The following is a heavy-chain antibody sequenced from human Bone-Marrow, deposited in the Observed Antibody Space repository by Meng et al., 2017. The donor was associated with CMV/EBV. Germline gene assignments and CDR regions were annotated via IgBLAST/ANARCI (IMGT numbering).Heavy chain of an antibody. V-gene: IGHV1-46*01. D-gene: IGHD6-13*01. Sequence: ASVKVSCKASGYTFTSYYIHWVRQAPGQGLEWMGIINPSGGSTSYAQKFQGRVTMTRDTSTSTVYMELSSLRSEDTAMYYCARDWIAGSPFDYWGQGTLVTVSS. CDR1: GYTFTSYY. CDR3: ARDWIAGSPFDY. J-gene: IGHJ4*02. CDR2: INPSGGST.